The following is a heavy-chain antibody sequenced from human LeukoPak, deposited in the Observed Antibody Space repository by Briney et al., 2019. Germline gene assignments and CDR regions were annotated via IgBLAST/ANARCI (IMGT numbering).Heavy chain of an antibody. CDR2: VYYSGST. Sequence: PSETLSLTCTVSGGSISSGDYYWSWIRQPPGKGLEWIGYVYYSGSTNYNPSLKSRVTISVDTSKNQFSLKLSSVTAADTAVYYCARGTGTAVYWGQGTLVTVSS. CDR3: ARGTGTAVY. D-gene: IGHD6-19*01. CDR1: GGSISSGDYY. J-gene: IGHJ4*02. V-gene: IGHV4-61*08.